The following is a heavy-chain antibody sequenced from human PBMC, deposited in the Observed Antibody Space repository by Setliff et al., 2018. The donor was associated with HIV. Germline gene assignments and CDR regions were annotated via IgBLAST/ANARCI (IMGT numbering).Heavy chain of an antibody. D-gene: IGHD2-15*01. CDR3: AKDGQGYCSGGSCYPDY. Sequence: SETLSLTCNVSGDSISRHYWNWIRQSPGRGLEWIGSIYYTGSTNYNPSVKGRFTISRDNTKNTMYLQMNSLRAEDTAVYYCAKDGQGYCSGGSCYPDYWGQGTLVTVSS. V-gene: IGHV4-59*11. CDR2: IYYTGST. CDR1: GDSISRHY. J-gene: IGHJ4*02.